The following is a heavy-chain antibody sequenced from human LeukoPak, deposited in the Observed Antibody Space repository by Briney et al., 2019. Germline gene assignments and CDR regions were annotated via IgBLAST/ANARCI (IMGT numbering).Heavy chain of an antibody. CDR2: NSGSGGST. Sequence: PGGSLRLSCAASGFTFSTYAMSWVRLAPGKGLEWVSANSGSGGSTYSADSVKGRFTISRDNSKNTLYLQMNSLKAEDTAVYYCAKTRGWPYYFDYWGQGTPVTVSS. D-gene: IGHD6-19*01. CDR1: GFTFSTYA. V-gene: IGHV3-23*01. CDR3: AKTRGWPYYFDY. J-gene: IGHJ4*02.